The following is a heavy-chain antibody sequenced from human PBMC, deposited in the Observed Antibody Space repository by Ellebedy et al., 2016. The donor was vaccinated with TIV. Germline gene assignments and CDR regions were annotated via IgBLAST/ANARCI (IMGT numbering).Heavy chain of an antibody. CDR2: IKFEEIEA. V-gene: IGHV3-7*04. Sequence: PWGSLRLSCAVSGFTISRYGMRWRRQATGTGVEYVAHIKFEEIEAYHADSVKGRFVISRANARKSLYLQMNNLRVGDTAVYYCARDTVEVPSGDAFDLWGQGKTVTVSS. CDR3: ARDTVEVPSGDAFDL. CDR1: GFTISRYG. J-gene: IGHJ3*01. D-gene: IGHD2-2*01.